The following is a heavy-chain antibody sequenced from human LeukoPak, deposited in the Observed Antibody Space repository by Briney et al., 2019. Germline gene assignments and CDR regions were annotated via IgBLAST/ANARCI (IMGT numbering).Heavy chain of an antibody. D-gene: IGHD2-2*01. J-gene: IGHJ6*03. CDR2: IYHSGCT. CDR1: GYSISSGYY. CDR3: ARQPKTYRSSTSCSPGYYYYYMDV. Sequence: SETLSLTCAVSGYSISSGYYWGWIRQPPGKGLEWIGSIYHSGCTYYNPSLKSRVTISVDTSKNQFSLKLSSVTAADTAVYYCARQPKTYRSSTSCSPGYYYYYMDVWGKGTTVTVSS. V-gene: IGHV4-38-2*01.